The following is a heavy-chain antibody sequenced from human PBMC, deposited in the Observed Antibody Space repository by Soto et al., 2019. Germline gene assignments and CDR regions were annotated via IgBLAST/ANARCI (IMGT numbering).Heavy chain of an antibody. CDR2: IKPDESEK. CDR1: GFTFSDYW. D-gene: IGHD4-4*01. V-gene: IGHV3-7*01. J-gene: IGHJ5*02. Sequence: PGGSLRLSCTASGFTFSDYWMPWVRQAPGKGLEWVARIKPDESEKKYADSVKGRFSISRDNAKNSMYLQMDSLRGEDTAVYYCVRGGSNYASWGQGTLVTVSS. CDR3: VRGGSNYAS.